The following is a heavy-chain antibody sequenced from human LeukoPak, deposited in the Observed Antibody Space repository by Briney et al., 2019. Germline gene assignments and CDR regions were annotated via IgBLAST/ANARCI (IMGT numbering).Heavy chain of an antibody. J-gene: IGHJ4*02. Sequence: SLTLSLTCALSGDSVSSNSAAWNWIRLSPSRGLEWLGRTYYRTKWYDDYAVSVKSRITINSDTSRNQFSLQLNSVTPEDTAVYYCARGGSGASVADFHYWGQGALVTVSS. CDR3: ARGGSGASVADFHY. CDR2: TYYRTKWYD. CDR1: GDSVSSNSAA. V-gene: IGHV6-1*01. D-gene: IGHD6-19*01.